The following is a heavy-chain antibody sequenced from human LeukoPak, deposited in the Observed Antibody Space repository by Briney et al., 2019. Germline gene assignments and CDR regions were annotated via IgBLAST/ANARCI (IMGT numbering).Heavy chain of an antibody. CDR2: INHSGST. Sequence: PSETLSLTCAVYGGSLSGYYWSWIRQPPGKGLEWIGEINHSGSTNYNPSLKSRVTISVDTSKNQFSLKLSSVTAADMAVCYCARGDYWGQGTLVTVSS. V-gene: IGHV4-34*01. CDR1: GGSLSGYY. J-gene: IGHJ4*02. CDR3: ARGDY.